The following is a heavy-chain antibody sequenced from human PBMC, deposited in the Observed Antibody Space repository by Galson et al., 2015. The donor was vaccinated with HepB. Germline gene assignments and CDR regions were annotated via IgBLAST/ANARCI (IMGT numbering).Heavy chain of an antibody. CDR2: IWYDGSNK. J-gene: IGHJ4*02. CDR1: GFTFSSYG. Sequence: SLRLSCAASGFTFSSYGMHWVRQAPGKGLEWVAVIWYDGSNKYYAVSVKGRFTISRDNSKNTLYLQMNSLRAEDTAVYYCARDCRGYAMMAPADYWGQGTLVTVSS. D-gene: IGHD5-12*01. CDR3: ARDCRGYAMMAPADY. V-gene: IGHV3-33*08.